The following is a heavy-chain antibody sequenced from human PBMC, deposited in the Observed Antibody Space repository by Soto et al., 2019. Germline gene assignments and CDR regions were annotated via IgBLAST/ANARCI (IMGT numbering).Heavy chain of an antibody. D-gene: IGHD2-15*01. J-gene: IGHJ6*02. V-gene: IGHV5-51*01. Sequence: PWESLKISCKGSGYSFTSYWIGWVRQMPGKGLEWMGIIYPGDSDTRYSPSFQGQVTISADKSISTAYLQWSSLKASDTAMYYCARQGTSSVVGMDVWGQGTTVTVSS. CDR3: ARQGTSSVVGMDV. CDR2: IYPGDSDT. CDR1: GYSFTSYW.